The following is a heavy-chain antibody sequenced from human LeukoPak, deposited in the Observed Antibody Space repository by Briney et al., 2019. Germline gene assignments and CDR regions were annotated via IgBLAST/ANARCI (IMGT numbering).Heavy chain of an antibody. V-gene: IGHV3-30*02. CDR3: ANIEGAMGGATPPGYYYMDV. CDR2: IRYDGSNK. CDR1: GFAFRNYG. J-gene: IGHJ6*03. D-gene: IGHD3-16*01. Sequence: GGSLRLSCAASGFAFRNYGIHWVRQAPGKGLEWVAFIRYDGSNKYYADSVKGRFTISRDNSKNTLYLQMNSLRAEDTAVYYCANIEGAMGGATPPGYYYMDVWGKGTTVTISS.